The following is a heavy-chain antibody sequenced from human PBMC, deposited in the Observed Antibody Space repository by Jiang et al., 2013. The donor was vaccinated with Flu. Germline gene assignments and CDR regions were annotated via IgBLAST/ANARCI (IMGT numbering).Heavy chain of an antibody. CDR1: GGSISSGGYS. Sequence: GPGLVKPSQTLSLTCAVSGGSISSGGYSWSWIRQPPGKGLEWIGYIYHSGSTYYNPSLKSRVTISVDRSKNQFSLKLSSVTAADTAVYYCAGTDCGGDCYSPRPQFDYWGQGPWSPSPQ. V-gene: IGHV4-30-2*01. J-gene: IGHJ4*02. CDR2: IYHSGST. D-gene: IGHD2-21*02. CDR3: AGTDCGGDCYSPRPQFDY.